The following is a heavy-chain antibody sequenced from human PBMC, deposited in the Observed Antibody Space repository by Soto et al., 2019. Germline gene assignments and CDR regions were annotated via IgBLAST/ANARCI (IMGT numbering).Heavy chain of an antibody. V-gene: IGHV3-21*01. CDR3: WMGASLDAFDI. CDR1: GFTFSSYS. Sequence: GGSLRLSCAASGFTFSSYSMNWVRQAPGKGLEWVSSISSSSSYIYYADSVKGRFTISRDNAKNSLYLQMNSLRAEDTAVYYCWMGASLDAFDIWGQGTMVTVSS. D-gene: IGHD1-26*01. J-gene: IGHJ3*02. CDR2: ISSSSSYI.